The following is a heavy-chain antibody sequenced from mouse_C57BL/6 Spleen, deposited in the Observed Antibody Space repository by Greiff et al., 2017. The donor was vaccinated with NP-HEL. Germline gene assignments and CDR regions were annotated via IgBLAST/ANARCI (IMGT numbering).Heavy chain of an antibody. J-gene: IGHJ2*01. V-gene: IGHV1-50*01. CDR2: IDPSDSYT. Sequence: VQLQQPGAELVKPGASVKLSCKASGYTFTSYWMQWVKQRPGQGLEWIGEIDPSDSYTNYNQKFKGKATLTVDTSSSTAYMQLSSLTSEDSAVYYCARNYDYDEVDYWGQGTTLTVSS. D-gene: IGHD2-4*01. CDR3: ARNYDYDEVDY. CDR1: GYTFTSYW.